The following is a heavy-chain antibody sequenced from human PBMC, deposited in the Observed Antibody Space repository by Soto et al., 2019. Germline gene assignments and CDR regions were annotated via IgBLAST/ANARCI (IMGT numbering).Heavy chain of an antibody. CDR3: ARDSSMIDYYDSSFHYYYYGMDV. J-gene: IGHJ6*02. V-gene: IGHV1-69*13. CDR1: GGTFSSYA. CDR2: IIPIFGTA. Sequence: ASVKVSCKASGGTFSSYAISWVRQAPGQGLEWMGGIIPIFGTANYAQKFQGRVTITADESTSTAYMELSSPRSEDTAVYYCARDSSMIDYYDSSFHYYYYGMDVWGQGTTVTVSS. D-gene: IGHD3-22*01.